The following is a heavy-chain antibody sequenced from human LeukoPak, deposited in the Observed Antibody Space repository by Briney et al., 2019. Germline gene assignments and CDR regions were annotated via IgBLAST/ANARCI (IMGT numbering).Heavy chain of an antibody. CDR3: AREKSSWSGLDAFDI. Sequence: SETLSLTCTVSGGSISSYCWSWIRQPAGTGLEWIGRIYTSGSTNYNPSLKSRVTMSVDTSKNQFSLKLSSVTAADTAVYYCAREKSSWSGLDAFDIWGQGTMVTVSS. CDR2: IYTSGST. V-gene: IGHV4-4*07. J-gene: IGHJ3*02. CDR1: GGSISSYC. D-gene: IGHD6-13*01.